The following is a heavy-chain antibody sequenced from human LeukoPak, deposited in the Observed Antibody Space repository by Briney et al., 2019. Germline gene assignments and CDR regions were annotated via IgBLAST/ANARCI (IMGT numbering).Heavy chain of an antibody. V-gene: IGHV3-23*01. CDR3: AKGSSGGRPYYFDY. D-gene: IGHD3-22*01. CDR2: ISGSGGST. CDR1: GFTFSNYA. Sequence: GGSLRLSCAASGFTFSNYAMSWVRQAPGKGLEWVSTISGSGGSTFYADSVKGRFTISRDNSRNTLYLQMNSLRAEDTAIYYCAKGSSGGRPYYFDYWGQGTLVTVSS. J-gene: IGHJ4*02.